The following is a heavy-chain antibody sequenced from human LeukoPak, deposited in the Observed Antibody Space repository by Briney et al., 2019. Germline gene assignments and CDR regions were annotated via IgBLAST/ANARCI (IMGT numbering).Heavy chain of an antibody. CDR1: GGSISSYY. J-gene: IGHJ6*02. V-gene: IGHV4-59*08. CDR2: IYYSGST. Sequence: SETLSLTCTVSGGSISSYYWSWIQQPPGKGLKWIGNIYYSGSTNYNPSLKSRVTISVGTSKNQFSLRLSSVTAADTAVYYCARQSYTAYYYYGMDVWGQGTTVTVSS. CDR3: ARQSYTAYYYYGMDV. D-gene: IGHD3-10*01.